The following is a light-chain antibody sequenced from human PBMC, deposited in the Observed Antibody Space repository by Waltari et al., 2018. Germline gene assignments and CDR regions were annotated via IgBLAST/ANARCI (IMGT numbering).Light chain of an antibody. CDR2: GAS. CDR3: QQYGSPPYT. J-gene: IGKJ2*01. CDR1: QSVSASF. V-gene: IGKV3-20*01. Sequence: EFVLTKSPGTLSLSPGERATFSCRAGQSVSASFLAWDQQKPGQAPRLLISGASTRATGIPDRFRGSWSGTDFTLTINRLEPEDFALYYCQQYGSPPYTFGQGTRLEIK.